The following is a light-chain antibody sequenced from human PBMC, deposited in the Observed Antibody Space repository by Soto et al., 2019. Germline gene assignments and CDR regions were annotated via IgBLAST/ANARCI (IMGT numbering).Light chain of an antibody. Sequence: QSALTQPPSASGSPGQSVTLACTGTSSDVGGYNYVSWYQQHPGKAPKLMIYEVSKRPSGFPDRFSGSKSGNTASLTVSGLQAKDEADYYCSSYAGSNDVVFGGGTKLTVL. CDR1: SSDVGGYNY. CDR3: SSYAGSNDVV. CDR2: EVS. J-gene: IGLJ2*01. V-gene: IGLV2-8*01.